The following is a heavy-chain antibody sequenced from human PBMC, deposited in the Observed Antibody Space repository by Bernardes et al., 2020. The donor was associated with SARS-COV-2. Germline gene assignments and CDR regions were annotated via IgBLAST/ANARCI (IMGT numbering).Heavy chain of an antibody. CDR3: ARNTVTTFRYYYYGMDV. D-gene: IGHD4-17*01. V-gene: IGHV3-7*01. Sequence: GGSLRLSCAASGFTFSSYWMSWVRQAPGKGLEWVANIKQDGSEKYYVDSVKGRFTISRDNAKNSLYLQMNSLRAEDTAVYYCARNTVTTFRYYYYGMDVWGQGTTVTVSS. CDR2: IKQDGSEK. J-gene: IGHJ6*02. CDR1: GFTFSSYW.